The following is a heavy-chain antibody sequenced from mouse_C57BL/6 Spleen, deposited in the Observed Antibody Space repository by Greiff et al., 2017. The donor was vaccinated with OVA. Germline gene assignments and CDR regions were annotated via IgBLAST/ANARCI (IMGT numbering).Heavy chain of an antibody. D-gene: IGHD2-5*01. CDR1: GYAFSSSW. CDR3: ARTDYSKGFAY. V-gene: IGHV1-82*01. Sequence: QVQLQQSGPELVKPGASVKISCKASGYAFSSSWMNWVKQRPGKGLEWIGRIYPGDGDTNYNGKFKGKATLTADKSSSTAYMQLSSLTSEDSAVYFCARTDYSKGFAYWGQGTLVTVSA. J-gene: IGHJ3*01. CDR2: IYPGDGDT.